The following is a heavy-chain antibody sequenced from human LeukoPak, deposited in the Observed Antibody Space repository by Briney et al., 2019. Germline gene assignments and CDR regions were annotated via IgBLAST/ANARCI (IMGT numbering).Heavy chain of an antibody. Sequence: GASVKVSCKASGYTFTTYGISWVRQAPGQGLEWMGWISSYNGNTNYAQKLQGRVTMTTDSSTSTAYMELRSLRSDDTAVYYCARDDGYSNSRYTEYFQHWGQGTLVTVSS. CDR3: ARDDGYSNSRYTEYFQH. CDR1: GYTFTTYG. CDR2: ISSYNGNT. J-gene: IGHJ1*01. V-gene: IGHV1-18*01. D-gene: IGHD6-13*01.